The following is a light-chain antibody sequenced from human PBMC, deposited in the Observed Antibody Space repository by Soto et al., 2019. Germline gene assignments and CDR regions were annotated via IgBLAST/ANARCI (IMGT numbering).Light chain of an antibody. Sequence: EIVLTQSPATLFLSPGGRATLSCRASQSVSGSYLAWYQQKPGQAPRLLIYGASSRVTGIPARFSGSGSGTDFSLTISRLEPEDFAVYYCQQYGSSPLTFGHGTKVDIK. CDR3: QQYGSSPLT. CDR1: QSVSGSY. CDR2: GAS. V-gene: IGKV3-20*01. J-gene: IGKJ1*01.